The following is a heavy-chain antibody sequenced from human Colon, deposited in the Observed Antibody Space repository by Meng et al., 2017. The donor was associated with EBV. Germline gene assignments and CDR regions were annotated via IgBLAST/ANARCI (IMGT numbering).Heavy chain of an antibody. CDR2: IDDSGST. CDR1: GVSISSNIR. J-gene: IGHJ4*02. CDR3: ARGKQDAWELLAY. D-gene: IGHD1-26*01. V-gene: IGHV4-4*02. Sequence: QAQLQGAGPGLARPAGTLSLTCGVSGVSISSNIRWTWVRQPPGKGLEWIGDIDDSGSTNYNPSLNSRISISLDKSKNHFSLKVNSVAATDTAVYYCARGKQDAWELLAYWGQGALVTVSS.